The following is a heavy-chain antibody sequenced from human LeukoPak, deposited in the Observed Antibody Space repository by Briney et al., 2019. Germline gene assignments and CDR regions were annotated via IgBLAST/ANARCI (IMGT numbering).Heavy chain of an antibody. Sequence: PSETLSLTCTVSGGSISSGGYYWSWIRQHPGKGLEWIGYIYYSGSTYYNPSLKSRVTISVDTSKNQFSLKLSSVTAADTAVYYCAREERSPGDYYYYYMDVWGKGTTVTVSS. CDR2: IYYSGST. V-gene: IGHV4-31*03. J-gene: IGHJ6*03. CDR1: GGSISSGGYY. CDR3: AREERSPGDYYYYYMDV.